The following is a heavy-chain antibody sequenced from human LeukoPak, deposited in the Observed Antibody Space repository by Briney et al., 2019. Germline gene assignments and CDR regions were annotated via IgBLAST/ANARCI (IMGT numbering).Heavy chain of an antibody. CDR3: ARDRNGYYYDSSGYLWFDP. D-gene: IGHD3-22*01. CDR1: GFTFSNYG. V-gene: IGHV3-30*03. Sequence: TGGSLRLSCAASGFTFSNYGMHWVRQAPGKGLEWVAVISYDGSNKDYADSVKGRFTISRDNSKNTLYLQMNSLRAEDTAVYYCARDRNGYYYDSSGYLWFDPWGQGTLVTVSS. J-gene: IGHJ5*02. CDR2: ISYDGSNK.